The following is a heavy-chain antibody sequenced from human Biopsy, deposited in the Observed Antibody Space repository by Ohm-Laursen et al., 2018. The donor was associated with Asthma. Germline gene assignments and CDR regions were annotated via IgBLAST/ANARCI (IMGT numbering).Heavy chain of an antibody. CDR3: ASQSSGPDFWSGYYYFGY. D-gene: IGHD3-3*01. V-gene: IGHV3-30*03. Sequence: SLRLSCAASGFTFSSYGMHWVRQAPGKGLEWVAVISYDGSNKYYADSVKGRFTISRDNSKNTLYLQMNSLRAGDTAVYYCASQSSGPDFWSGYYYFGYWGQGTLVTVSS. CDR1: GFTFSSYG. CDR2: ISYDGSNK. J-gene: IGHJ4*02.